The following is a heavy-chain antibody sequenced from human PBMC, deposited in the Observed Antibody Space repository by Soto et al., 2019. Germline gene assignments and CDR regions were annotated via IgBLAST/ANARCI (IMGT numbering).Heavy chain of an antibody. J-gene: IGHJ6*02. CDR1: GFPFNTYT. CDR3: ATARQAADRVFNGYGMGV. V-gene: IGHV3-23*01. CDR2: ISGSSGST. Sequence: PGGSLRLSCAASGFPFNTYTMNWVRQAPGKVLEWVSSISGSSGSTFYADSVEGRFIISRDNSKNTLYLHMNSLRAEDTAVYYFATARQAADRVFNGYGMGVWGQGTTVTVSS. D-gene: IGHD6-25*01.